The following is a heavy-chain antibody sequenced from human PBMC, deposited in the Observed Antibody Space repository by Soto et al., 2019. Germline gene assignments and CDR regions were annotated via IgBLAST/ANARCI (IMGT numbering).Heavy chain of an antibody. V-gene: IGHV3-23*01. CDR3: ASGWSGPKGYFDY. D-gene: IGHD3-3*01. Sequence: EVQLLESGGGLVQPGGSLRLSCAASGFTFRSYAMSWVRQAPGKGLEWVSAISGSGGSTYYADSVQGRFTISRDNSKNTLYLQMNSLRAEDTAVYYCASGWSGPKGYFDYWGQGTVVTVSS. CDR1: GFTFRSYA. J-gene: IGHJ4*02. CDR2: ISGSGGST.